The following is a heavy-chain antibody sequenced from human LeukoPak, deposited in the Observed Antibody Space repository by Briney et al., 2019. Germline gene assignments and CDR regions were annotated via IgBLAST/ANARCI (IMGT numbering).Heavy chain of an antibody. V-gene: IGHV4-34*01. J-gene: IGHJ3*02. CDR3: ARVDDWRWELKRRVAAFGI. Sequence: SETLSLTCAVYGGSFSGYYWSWIRQPPGKGLEWIGEINHSGSTNYNPSLKSRVTISVDTSKNQFSLKLSSVTAADTAVYYCARVDDWRWELKRRVAAFGIWGQGTMVTVSS. CDR1: GGSFSGYY. CDR2: INHSGST. D-gene: IGHD1-26*01.